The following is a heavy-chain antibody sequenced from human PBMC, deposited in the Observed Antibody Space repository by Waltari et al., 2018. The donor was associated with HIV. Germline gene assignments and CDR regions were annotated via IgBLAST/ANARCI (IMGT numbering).Heavy chain of an antibody. Sequence: EVQLVESGGGLVKPGESLRLSCTASGFTFSRYSVTWVRQAPGKGLEWVSSIDGSSSHIYYADSVRGRFTISRDNGKNSLYLQMSTLRAEDTAVYYCARFAPGAGNFYFDYWGQEPWSPSPQ. CDR1: GFTFSRYS. V-gene: IGHV3-21*02. CDR2: IDGSSSHI. D-gene: IGHD2-8*02. CDR3: ARFAPGAGNFYFDY. J-gene: IGHJ4*01.